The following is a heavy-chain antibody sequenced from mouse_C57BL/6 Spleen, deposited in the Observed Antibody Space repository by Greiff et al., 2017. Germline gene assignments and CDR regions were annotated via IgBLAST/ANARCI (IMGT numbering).Heavy chain of an antibody. CDR1: GFSFNTYA. CDR2: IRSKSNNYAT. J-gene: IGHJ4*01. D-gene: IGHD1-1*01. Sequence: EVMLVESGGGLVQPKGSLKLSCAASGFSFNTYAMNWVRQAPGKGLEWVARIRSKSNNYATYYADSVKDRFTISRDDSESMLYLQMNNLKTEDTAMYYCVRLEEVVALYAMDYWGQGTSVTVSS. V-gene: IGHV10-1*01. CDR3: VRLEEVVALYAMDY.